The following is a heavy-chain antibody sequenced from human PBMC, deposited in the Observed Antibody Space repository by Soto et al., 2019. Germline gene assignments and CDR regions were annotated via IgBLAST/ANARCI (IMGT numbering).Heavy chain of an antibody. CDR3: ARDQSRISRFWIDP. Sequence: QVPLVESGGGVVQTGTSLRLSCTASGFTLNKYDMYWVRQAPGKGLEWVAVMWYDGKNEYFADSVQGRFTISRDDSKNTMYLQMNSLTVEDTAVYYCARDQSRISRFWIDPWGQGTLVTVSS. D-gene: IGHD3-3*02. CDR2: MWYDGKNE. V-gene: IGHV3-33*07. J-gene: IGHJ5*02. CDR1: GFTLNKYD.